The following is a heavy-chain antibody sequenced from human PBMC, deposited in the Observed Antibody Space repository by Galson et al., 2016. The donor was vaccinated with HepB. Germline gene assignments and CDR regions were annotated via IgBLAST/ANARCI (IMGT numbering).Heavy chain of an antibody. CDR1: GFNFSTYN. J-gene: IGHJ4*02. D-gene: IGHD5-18*01. CDR2: ISRGSGYI. CDR3: CVDTAMDYVFDY. Sequence: SLRLSCAASGFNFSTYNMNWVRQAPGKGLEWVSSISRGSGYIYYADSVKGRFTISRDNAKNSLYLQMNSLRAEDTAVYYCCVDTAMDYVFDYWGQGTLVTVSS. V-gene: IGHV3-21*01.